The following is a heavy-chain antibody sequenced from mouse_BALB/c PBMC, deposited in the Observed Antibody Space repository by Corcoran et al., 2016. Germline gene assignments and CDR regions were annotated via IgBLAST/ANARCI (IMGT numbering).Heavy chain of an antibody. CDR2: IDPANGNT. D-gene: IGHD4-1*01. CDR3: ARELGRVFDY. J-gene: IGHJ2*01. Sequence: EVQLQQSGAELVKPGASVKLSCTASGFNNKDTYMHWVKQRPEQGLEWIGRIDPANGNTKYDPKFQGKATITADTSSNTAYLQLSSLTSEDTAVYYCARELGRVFDYWGQGTTLTVSS. CDR1: GFNNKDTY. V-gene: IGHV14-3*02.